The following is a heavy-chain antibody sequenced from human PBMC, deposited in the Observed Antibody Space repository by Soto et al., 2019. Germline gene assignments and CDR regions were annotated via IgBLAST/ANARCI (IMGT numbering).Heavy chain of an antibody. CDR1: GGSISSYY. CDR2: IYYSGST. Sequence: SETLSLTCTVSGGSISSYYWSWIRQPPGKGLEWIGYIYYSGSTNYNPSLKSRVTISVDTSKNQFSLKLSSVTAADTAVYYCAGGGDILTGPYYYYGMDVWGQGTTVTV. D-gene: IGHD3-9*01. V-gene: IGHV4-59*01. J-gene: IGHJ6*02. CDR3: AGGGDILTGPYYYYGMDV.